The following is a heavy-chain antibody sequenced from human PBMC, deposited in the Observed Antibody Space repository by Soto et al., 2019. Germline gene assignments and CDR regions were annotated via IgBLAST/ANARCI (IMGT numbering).Heavy chain of an antibody. J-gene: IGHJ4*02. CDR1: GGTFSSYA. CDR2: IIPIFGTA. Sequence: QVQLVQSGAAVKKPGSSVKVSCKASGGTFSSYAISWVRQAPGQGLEWMGGIIPIFGTANYAQKFQGRVTITAGESTSTAYTELSSLRSEDTAGYYCAGEALEPNSLDYWGQGTLVTVSS. CDR3: AGEALEPNSLDY. V-gene: IGHV1-69*01. D-gene: IGHD1-1*01.